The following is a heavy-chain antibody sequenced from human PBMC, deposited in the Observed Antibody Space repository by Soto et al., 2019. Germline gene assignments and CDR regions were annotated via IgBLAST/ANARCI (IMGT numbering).Heavy chain of an antibody. CDR1: GYTFTSYD. D-gene: IGHD3-22*01. CDR2: MNPNSGNT. CDR3: ARRDYYDSSGYYWIMWAFDI. J-gene: IGHJ3*02. Sequence: ASVKVSCKASGYTFTSYDINWVRQATGQGLEWMGWMNPNSGNTGYAQKFQGRVTMTRNTSISTAYMELRSLRSDDTAVYYCARRDYYDSSGYYWIMWAFDIWGQGTMVTVSS. V-gene: IGHV1-8*01.